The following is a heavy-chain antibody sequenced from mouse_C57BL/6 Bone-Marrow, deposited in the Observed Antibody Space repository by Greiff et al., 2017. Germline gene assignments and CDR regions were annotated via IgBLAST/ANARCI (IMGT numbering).Heavy chain of an antibody. Sequence: QVQLQQSGAELARPGASVKLSCKASGYTFTRYGISWVKQRTGQGLEWIGEIYPRSGYTYYNEKFKGKATLTADKTSSTAYMELRSLTSEDAAVYFCARSTMGNEEAYWGQGTLVTVS. CDR3: ARSTMGNEEAY. CDR1: GYTFTRYG. V-gene: IGHV1-81*01. CDR2: IYPRSGYT. J-gene: IGHJ3*01. D-gene: IGHD1-1*02.